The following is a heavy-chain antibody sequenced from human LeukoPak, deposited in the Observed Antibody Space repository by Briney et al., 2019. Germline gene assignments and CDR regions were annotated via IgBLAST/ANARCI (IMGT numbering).Heavy chain of an antibody. V-gene: IGHV3-7*01. Sequence: PGGSLRLSCAASGFTFSSFWMSWVRQAPGKGLEWVANIKHDGSEGHYVDSVEGRFSISRDNAKNSLYLQMNSLRAEDTAVYYCARDRYFQYWGQGSLVIVSS. CDR3: ARDRYFQY. D-gene: IGHD1-14*01. J-gene: IGHJ1*01. CDR2: IKHDGSEG. CDR1: GFTFSSFW.